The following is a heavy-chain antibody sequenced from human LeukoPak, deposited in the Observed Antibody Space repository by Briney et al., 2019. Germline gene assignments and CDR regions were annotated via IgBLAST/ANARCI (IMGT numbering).Heavy chain of an antibody. Sequence: PWGSLRLSCAASGFTFSSYWMSWVRQAPGKGLEWVANIKQDGSEKYYVYSVKGRITTSRNNSKNSLYLQMNSLKAEDTAVYYCARDRGYCSSNSCYNWFDPWGQGNLVTVSS. CDR2: IKQDGSEK. V-gene: IGHV3-7*01. D-gene: IGHD2-2*01. CDR3: ARDRGYCSSNSCYNWFDP. J-gene: IGHJ5*02. CDR1: GFTFSSYW.